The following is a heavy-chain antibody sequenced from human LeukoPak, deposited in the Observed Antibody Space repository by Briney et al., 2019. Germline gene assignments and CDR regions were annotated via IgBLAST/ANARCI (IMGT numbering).Heavy chain of an antibody. Sequence: GASVKVSCKASGYTFTSYYMHWVRQAPGQGLEWMGIVNPSGGSTSYAQKFQGRVTMTRDTSTSTVYMELSSLRSEDTAVYYCAREDPNMPFDYWGQGTLVTVSS. CDR3: AREDPNMPFDY. CDR2: VNPSGGST. J-gene: IGHJ4*02. V-gene: IGHV1-46*01. CDR1: GYTFTSYY. D-gene: IGHD2-2*01.